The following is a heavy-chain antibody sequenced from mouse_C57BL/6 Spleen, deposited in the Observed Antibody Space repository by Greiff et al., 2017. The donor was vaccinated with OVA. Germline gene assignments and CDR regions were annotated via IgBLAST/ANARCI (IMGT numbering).Heavy chain of an antibody. CDR2: IYPGDGDT. D-gene: IGHD1-1*01. V-gene: IGHV1-82*01. Sequence: QVQLKQSGPELVKPGASVKISCKASGYAFSSSWMNWVKQRPGKGLEWIGRIYPGDGDTNYNGKFKGKATLTADKSSSTAYMQLSSLTSEDSAVYFCARGIIDYYGSSPYFDVWGTGTTVTVSS. CDR1: GYAFSSSW. J-gene: IGHJ1*03. CDR3: ARGIIDYYGSSPYFDV.